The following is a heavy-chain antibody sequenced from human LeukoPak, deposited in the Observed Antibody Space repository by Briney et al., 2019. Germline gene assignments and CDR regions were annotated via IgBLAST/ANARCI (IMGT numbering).Heavy chain of an antibody. Sequence: SETLSLTCTVSGGSISSYYWSWIRQPPGKGLEWIGYIYYSGSTNYSPSLKSRVTISVDTSKNQFSLKLSSVTAADTAVYYCARGDYGSLLGAFDYWGQGTLVTVSS. CDR1: GGSISSYY. V-gene: IGHV4-59*01. CDR2: IYYSGST. J-gene: IGHJ4*02. D-gene: IGHD2-15*01. CDR3: ARGDYGSLLGAFDY.